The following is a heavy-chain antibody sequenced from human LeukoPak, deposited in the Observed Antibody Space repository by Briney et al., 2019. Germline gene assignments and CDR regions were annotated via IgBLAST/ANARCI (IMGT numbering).Heavy chain of an antibody. CDR1: GFTFSSYW. CDR2: IKQDGSEK. J-gene: IGHJ3*02. V-gene: IGHV3-7*01. CDR3: ARSRTLRGFNYYDTPGAFDI. D-gene: IGHD3-22*01. Sequence: PGGSLRLSCAASGFTFSSYWMSWVRQAPGKGLEWVANIKQDGSEKYYVDSVKGRFTISRDNAKNSLYLQMNSLRAEDTAVYYCARSRTLRGFNYYDTPGAFDIWGQGTMVTVSS.